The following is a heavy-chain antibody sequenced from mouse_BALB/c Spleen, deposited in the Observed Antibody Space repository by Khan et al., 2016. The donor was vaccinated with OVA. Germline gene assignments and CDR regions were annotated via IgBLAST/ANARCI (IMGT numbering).Heavy chain of an antibody. D-gene: IGHD1-1*01. CDR1: GYTFTDYA. CDR2: ISTYSGNT. J-gene: IGHJ2*01. CDR3: ARPAYENYYDD. Sequence: QVQLQQSGPELVRPGVSVKISCKGSGYTFTDYAMHWVKQSHAKSLEWIGLISTYSGNTNYNQKFKGKATMTVDKSSSTAYMELARLTSEDSAMSYRARPAYENYYDDWGEGTTLTVSS. V-gene: IGHV1S137*01.